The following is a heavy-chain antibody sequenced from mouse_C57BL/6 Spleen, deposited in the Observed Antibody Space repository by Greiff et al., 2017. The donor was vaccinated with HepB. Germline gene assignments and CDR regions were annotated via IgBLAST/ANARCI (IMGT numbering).Heavy chain of an antibody. V-gene: IGHV1-15*01. J-gene: IGHJ2*01. CDR3: TRSAYYTHYFDY. CDR1: GYTFTDYE. CDR2: IDPETGGT. D-gene: IGHD2-12*01. Sequence: VQLQQSGAELVRPGASVTLSCKASGYTFTDYEMHWVKQTPVHGLEWIGAIDPETGGTAYNQKFKGKAILTADKSSSTACMELRSLTSEDSAVYYCTRSAYYTHYFDYWGQGTTLTVSS.